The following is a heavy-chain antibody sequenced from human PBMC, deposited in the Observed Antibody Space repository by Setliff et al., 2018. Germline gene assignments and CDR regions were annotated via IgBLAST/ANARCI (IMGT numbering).Heavy chain of an antibody. V-gene: IGHV4-38-2*01. CDR3: ERGPVMIVATGYFDY. J-gene: IGHJ4*02. CDR2: IYYSGST. D-gene: IGHD3-22*01. CDR1: GYSIRSGND. Sequence: PSETLSLTCAVSGYSIRSGNDLGWIRQPPGKGLEWIGSIYYSGSTYYNPALKSRVTMSVDTSKNQFSLKLSSVTAADTAVYYCERGPVMIVATGYFDYWGQGTLVTVS.